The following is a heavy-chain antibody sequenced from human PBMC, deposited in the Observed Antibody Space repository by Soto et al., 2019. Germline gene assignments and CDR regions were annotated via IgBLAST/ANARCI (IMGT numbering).Heavy chain of an antibody. D-gene: IGHD6-13*01. V-gene: IGHV1-18*01. Sequence: ASVKVSCKASGYTFTNYGISWVRQAPGQGLEWMGWISAYNGNTNYAQKLQGRVTMTTDTSTSTAYMELRSLRSDDTAVYYCARGGAAAGTGWYSDPWGRGTLVTGSS. CDR2: ISAYNGNT. CDR3: ARGGAAAGTGWYSDP. CDR1: GYTFTNYG. J-gene: IGHJ2*01.